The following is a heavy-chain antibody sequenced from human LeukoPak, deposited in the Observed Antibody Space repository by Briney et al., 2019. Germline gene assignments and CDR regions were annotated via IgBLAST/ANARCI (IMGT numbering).Heavy chain of an antibody. J-gene: IGHJ6*03. D-gene: IGHD6-13*01. CDR3: ARDRGIAAAGTRLYYYYMDV. Sequence: GGSLRLSCAASGFTFDDYAMHWVRQAPGKGLEWVSGISWNSGRIGYADSVKGRFTISRDNSKNTLYLQMGSLRAEDMAVYYCARDRGIAAAGTRLYYYYMDVWGKGTTVTVSS. V-gene: IGHV3-9*03. CDR1: GFTFDDYA. CDR2: ISWNSGRI.